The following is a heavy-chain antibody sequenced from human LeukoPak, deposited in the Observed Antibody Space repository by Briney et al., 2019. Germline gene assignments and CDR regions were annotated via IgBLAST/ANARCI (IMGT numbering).Heavy chain of an antibody. CDR3: ARTLYYYDSSGYDY. CDR2: IYYSGST. Sequence: SETLSLTCIVSGGSISNYYWSWIRQPPGKGLEWIGYIYYSGSTNYNPSLKSRVTISVDTSKNQFSLKLSSVTAADTAVYYCARTLYYYDSSGYDYWGQGTLVTVSS. V-gene: IGHV4-59*01. J-gene: IGHJ4*02. CDR1: GGSISNYY. D-gene: IGHD3-22*01.